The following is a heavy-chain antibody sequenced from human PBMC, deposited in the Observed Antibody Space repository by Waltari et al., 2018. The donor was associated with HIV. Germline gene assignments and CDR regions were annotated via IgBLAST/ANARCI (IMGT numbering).Heavy chain of an antibody. CDR1: GGSISSSSYY. CDR3: ASWGAAAGTIWFDP. Sequence: QLQLQESGPGLVKPSETLSLTCTVSGGSISSSSYYWGWIRQPPGKGLEWIGSIYYSGSTYYNPSLKSRVTISVDTSKNQFSLKLSSVTAADTAVYYCASWGAAAGTIWFDPWGQGTLVTVSS. D-gene: IGHD6-13*01. CDR2: IYYSGST. J-gene: IGHJ5*02. V-gene: IGHV4-39*07.